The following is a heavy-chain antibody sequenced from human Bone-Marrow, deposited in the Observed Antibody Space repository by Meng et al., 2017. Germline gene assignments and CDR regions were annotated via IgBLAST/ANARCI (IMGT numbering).Heavy chain of an antibody. J-gene: IGHJ4*02. Sequence: EVQLVESGGGLVQPGGSLRLSCAGTGFTFSSYWMHWVRRAPGKGLVWVSQINSDGSDTNYAGSVRGRFTISKDNSKNTLYLQMSRLRVEDTAVYYCAGHRDVWNYFEYWGQGTLVTVSS. D-gene: IGHD1-1*01. V-gene: IGHV3-74*01. CDR2: INSDGSDT. CDR1: GFTFSSYW. CDR3: AGHRDVWNYFEY.